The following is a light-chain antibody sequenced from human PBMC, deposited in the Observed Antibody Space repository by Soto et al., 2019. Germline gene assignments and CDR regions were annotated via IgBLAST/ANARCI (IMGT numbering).Light chain of an antibody. Sequence: DIQLTQSPSFLSASVGDRVTITCRASQGTSSYLAWYQQKPGKAPKLLIYAASTLQSGVPSRFSGSGSGTEFTLTINSLQPEDFATYYCQQLNNYPLTFGQGTKLEIK. J-gene: IGKJ2*01. CDR1: QGTSSY. CDR3: QQLNNYPLT. V-gene: IGKV1-9*01. CDR2: AAS.